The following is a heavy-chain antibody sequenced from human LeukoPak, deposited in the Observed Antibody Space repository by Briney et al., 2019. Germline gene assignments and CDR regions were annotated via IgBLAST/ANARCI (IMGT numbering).Heavy chain of an antibody. CDR2: ITPNADRT. V-gene: IGHV3-23*01. CDR1: GFTFASYG. J-gene: IGHJ1*01. D-gene: IGHD3-22*01. Sequence: GGSLRLSCAASGFTFASYGMSWVRQAPGKGLEWVSFITPNADRTSYADSVEGRFTISRDNPRNTLYMQMNSLRDEDTALYYCAIMHGYYDGSGYWVQWGQGTLVTVSS. CDR3: AIMHGYYDGSGYWVQ.